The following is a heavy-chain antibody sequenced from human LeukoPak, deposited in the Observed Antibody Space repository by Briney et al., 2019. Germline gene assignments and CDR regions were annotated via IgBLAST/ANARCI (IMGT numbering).Heavy chain of an antibody. Sequence: GGSLRLSCAASGFTFTTYAMSWVRQAPGKGLEWVSAISGSGGRTYYADSVKGRFTISRDNSKNTLSLQMNSLRAEDTAVYYCVNDRVSSPDYFYYYMDVWGKGTTVTVSS. J-gene: IGHJ6*03. D-gene: IGHD6-6*01. CDR3: VNDRVSSPDYFYYYMDV. CDR2: ISGSGGRT. V-gene: IGHV3-23*01. CDR1: GFTFTTYA.